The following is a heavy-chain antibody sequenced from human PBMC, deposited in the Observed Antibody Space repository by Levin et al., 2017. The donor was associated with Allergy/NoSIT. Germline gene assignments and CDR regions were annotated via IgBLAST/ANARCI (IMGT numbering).Heavy chain of an antibody. CDR1: GYTFTSYD. Sequence: ASVKVSCKASGYTFTSYDINWVRQATGQGLEWMGWMNPNSGNTGYAQKFQGRVTMTRNTSISTAYMELSSLRSEDTAVYYCARGGGSSIYYYYYGMDVWGQGTTVTVSS. CDR3: ARGGGSSIYYYYYGMDV. J-gene: IGHJ6*02. CDR2: MNPNSGNT. D-gene: IGHD6-6*01. V-gene: IGHV1-8*01.